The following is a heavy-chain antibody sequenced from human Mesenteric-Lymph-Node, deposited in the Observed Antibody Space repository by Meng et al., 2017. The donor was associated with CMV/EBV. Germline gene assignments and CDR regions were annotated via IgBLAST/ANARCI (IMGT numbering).Heavy chain of an antibody. CDR2: ISGGGGST. CDR3: AGARDIVVVPAGSLDF. Sequence: GGSLRLSCAASGFTFSSYAMSWVRQAPGKGLEWVSSISGGGGSTYYADSVKGRFTISRDISKNTLFLQMNSLRAEDSAVYYCAGARDIVVVPAGSLDFWGQGTLVTVSS. V-gene: IGHV3-23*01. CDR1: GFTFSSYA. J-gene: IGHJ4*02. D-gene: IGHD2-2*01.